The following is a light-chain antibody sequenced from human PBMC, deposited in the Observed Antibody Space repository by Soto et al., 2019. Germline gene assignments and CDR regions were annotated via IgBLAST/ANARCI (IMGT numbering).Light chain of an antibody. CDR2: NSS. V-gene: IGKV3-20*01. J-gene: IGKJ2*01. CDR3: QQYNNSPEYT. CDR1: QSVRSNY. Sequence: EIVLTQSPGTLSLSPGERATLSCRASQSVRSNYLAWYQQKPGQAPRLLIYNSSTRATGIPDRFSGSGSGTDFTLTISRLEPEDFALYFCQQYNNSPEYTFGQGTKLEIK.